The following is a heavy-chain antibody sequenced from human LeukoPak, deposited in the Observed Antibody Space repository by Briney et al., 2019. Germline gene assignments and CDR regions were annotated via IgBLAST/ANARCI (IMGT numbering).Heavy chain of an antibody. CDR3: ARGRYCSGNCLHDY. CDR1: GFTFSDYY. Sequence: GGSLRLSCAASGFTFSDYYMSWIRQAPGKGLEWVSYISSSSSTIYYTDSVKGRFTISRDNAKNSLYLQMNSLRAEDTAVYYCARGRYCSGNCLHDYWGQGTLVTVSS. V-gene: IGHV3-11*04. J-gene: IGHJ4*02. D-gene: IGHD2-21*02. CDR2: ISSSSSTI.